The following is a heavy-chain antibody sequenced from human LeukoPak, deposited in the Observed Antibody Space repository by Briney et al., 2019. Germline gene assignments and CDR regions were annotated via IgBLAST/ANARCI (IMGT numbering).Heavy chain of an antibody. CDR3: ARKNILWLGELYFDY. Sequence: KPSETLSLTCAVYGGSFSGYYWSWIRQPPGKGLERIGEINHSGSTNYNPSLKSRVTISVDTSKNQFSLKLSSVTAADTAVYYCARKNILWLGELYFDYWGQGTLVTVSS. CDR2: INHSGST. D-gene: IGHD3-10*01. V-gene: IGHV4-34*01. J-gene: IGHJ4*02. CDR1: GGSFSGYY.